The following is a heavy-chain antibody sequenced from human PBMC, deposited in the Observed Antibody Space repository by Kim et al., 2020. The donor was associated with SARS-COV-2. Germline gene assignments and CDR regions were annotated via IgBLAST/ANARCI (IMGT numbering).Heavy chain of an antibody. Sequence: SVKVSCKASGGTFSSYAISWVRQAPGQGLEWMGRIIPILGIANYAQKFQGRVTITADKSTSTAYMELSSLRSEDTAVYYCAITHQRFVVVPAAIGTPFDPWGQGTLVTVSS. D-gene: IGHD2-2*01. J-gene: IGHJ5*02. CDR3: AITHQRFVVVPAAIGTPFDP. V-gene: IGHV1-69*04. CDR1: GGTFSSYA. CDR2: IIPILGIA.